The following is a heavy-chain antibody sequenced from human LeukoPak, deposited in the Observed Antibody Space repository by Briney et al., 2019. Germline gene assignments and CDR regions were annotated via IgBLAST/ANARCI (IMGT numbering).Heavy chain of an antibody. CDR2: IKSKTDGGTT. Sequence: KPGGSLRLSCAASGFTFSNAWMSWVRQAPGKGLEWVGRIKSKTDGGTTDYAAPVKGRFTISRDDSKNTLYLQMNSLKTEDTAVYYCAREGRGYYDSSGYYMWGQGTLVTVSS. D-gene: IGHD3-22*01. CDR1: GFTFSNAW. CDR3: AREGRGYYDSSGYYM. J-gene: IGHJ4*02. V-gene: IGHV3-15*01.